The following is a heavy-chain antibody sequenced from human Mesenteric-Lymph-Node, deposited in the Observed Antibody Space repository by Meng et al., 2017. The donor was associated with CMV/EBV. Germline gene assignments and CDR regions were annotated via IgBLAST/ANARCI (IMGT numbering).Heavy chain of an antibody. J-gene: IGHJ6*02. D-gene: IGHD1-26*01. CDR3: ARVIVGATLGLIYYGMDV. Sequence: GESLKISCAASGFTFRSYWMTWVCQAPGKGLEWVANIKQDGSEKYYLDSVKGRFTVSRDNAKNSLYLQMNSLRGEDTAVYYCARVIVGATLGLIYYGMDVWGQGTTVTVSS. CDR2: IKQDGSEK. CDR1: GFTFRSYW. V-gene: IGHV3-7*01.